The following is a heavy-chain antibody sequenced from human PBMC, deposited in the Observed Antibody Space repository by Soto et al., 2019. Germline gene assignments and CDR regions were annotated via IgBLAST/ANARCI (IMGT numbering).Heavy chain of an antibody. J-gene: IGHJ4*02. CDR3: ARDSGWPILNFDN. CDR1: GIIFSNTW. V-gene: IGHV3-15*01. CDR2: IKSNTDGGTT. Sequence: LRLSCTASGIIFSNTWINWVRQAPGKGLEWVGRIKSNTDGGTTDYATPAKGRFTVSKEMSKNTAFLQMNALRHEDTAVYFCARDSGWPILNFDNWGQGTPVTVSS. D-gene: IGHD3-10*01.